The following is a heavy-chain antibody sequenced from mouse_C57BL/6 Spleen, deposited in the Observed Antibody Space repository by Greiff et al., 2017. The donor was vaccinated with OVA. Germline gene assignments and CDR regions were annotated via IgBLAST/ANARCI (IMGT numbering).Heavy chain of an antibody. CDR2: IDPETGGT. J-gene: IGHJ2*01. Sequence: QVHVKQSGAELVRPGASVTLSCKASGYTFTDYEMHWVKQTPVHGLEWIGAIDPETGGTAYNQKFKGKAILTADESSSTAYMELLSLTSEDSAVYYCTSADGYYFYYVDYWGQGTTLTVSS. V-gene: IGHV1-15*01. CDR1: GYTFTDYE. CDR3: TSADGYYFYYVDY. D-gene: IGHD2-3*01.